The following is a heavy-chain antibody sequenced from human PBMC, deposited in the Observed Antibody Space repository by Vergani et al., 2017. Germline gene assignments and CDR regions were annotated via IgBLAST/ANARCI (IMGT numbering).Heavy chain of an antibody. Sequence: EVELVQSGPEMRKRGVSLKISCKGSEYSFGNYWIGWVRQMPGKGLEWMGIIYPADSDTRYSPSFQGQVTISADKSISTAFLQWDSLKASDTALYYCARHTTYTDSWGQGTLVTVSS. CDR3: ARHTTYTDS. CDR1: EYSFGNYW. D-gene: IGHD1-1*01. J-gene: IGHJ4*02. CDR2: IYPADSDT. V-gene: IGHV5-51*01.